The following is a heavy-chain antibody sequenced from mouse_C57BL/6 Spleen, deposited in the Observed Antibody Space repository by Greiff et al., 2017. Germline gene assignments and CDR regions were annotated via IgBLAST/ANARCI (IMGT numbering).Heavy chain of an antibody. V-gene: IGHV5-17*01. D-gene: IGHD2-4*01. Sequence: EVNVVESGGGLVKPGGSLKLSCAASGFTFSDYGMHWVRQAPEKGLEWVAYISSGSSTIYYADTVKGRFTISRDNAKNTLFLQMTSLRSEDTAMYYCARNYYDYDGYWYFDVWGTGTTVTVSS. CDR3: ARNYYDYDGYWYFDV. J-gene: IGHJ1*03. CDR2: ISSGSSTI. CDR1: GFTFSDYG.